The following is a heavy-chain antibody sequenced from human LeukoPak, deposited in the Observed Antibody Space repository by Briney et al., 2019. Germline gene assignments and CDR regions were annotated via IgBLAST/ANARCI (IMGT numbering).Heavy chain of an antibody. J-gene: IGHJ4*02. Sequence: GGSLRLACAASGFTFSNFALSWVRQAPGKGLEWVSSISATGGSTYYADSVKGRFTISRDNSKNTLYLQMNSLRAEDTAVYYCAKDSGPYCSSTSCYTGFFDYWGQGTLVTVSS. V-gene: IGHV3-23*01. CDR1: GFTFSNFA. CDR2: ISATGGST. CDR3: AKDSGPYCSSTSCYTGFFDY. D-gene: IGHD2-2*02.